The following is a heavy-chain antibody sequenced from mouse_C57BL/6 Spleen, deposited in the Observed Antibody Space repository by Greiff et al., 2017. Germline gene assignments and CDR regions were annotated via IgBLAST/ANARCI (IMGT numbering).Heavy chain of an antibody. CDR3: ARTRSLGENAMDY. D-gene: IGHD3-3*01. J-gene: IGHJ4*01. CDR2: IHPNSGST. V-gene: IGHV1-64*01. CDR1: GYTFTSYW. Sequence: QVQLQQPGAELVKPGASVKLSWKASGYTFTSYWMHWVKQRPGQGLEWIGMIHPNSGSTNYNEKFKSKATLTVDKSSSTAYMQLSSLTSEDSAVYDCARTRSLGENAMDYWGQGTSVTVSS.